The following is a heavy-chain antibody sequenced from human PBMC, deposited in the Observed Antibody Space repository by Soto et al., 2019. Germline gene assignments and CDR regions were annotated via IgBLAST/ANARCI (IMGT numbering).Heavy chain of an antibody. Sequence: EVQLVESGGGLVKPGGSLRLSCEASGFPLSSYTMNWVRQAPGKGLEWVSSISPSSSYIYYADSLRGRFTISRDNAKNSLYLQVNILRAEDTAVYYCARTFYGLDAFDVWGQGTMVTVSS. CDR1: GFPLSSYT. J-gene: IGHJ3*01. D-gene: IGHD4-17*01. CDR2: ISPSSSYI. CDR3: ARTFYGLDAFDV. V-gene: IGHV3-21*01.